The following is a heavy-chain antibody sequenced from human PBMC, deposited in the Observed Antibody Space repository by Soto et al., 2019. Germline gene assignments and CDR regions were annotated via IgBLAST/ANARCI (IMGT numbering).Heavy chain of an antibody. CDR3: AKELIRHFWSGYVGLDY. J-gene: IGHJ4*02. Sequence: GGSLRLSCAASGFTFSSYAMSWVRQAPGKGLEWVSAISGSGGSTYYADSVKGRFTISRDNSKNTLYLQMNSLRAEDTAVYYCAKELIRHFWSGYVGLDYWGQGTLVTVSS. D-gene: IGHD3-3*01. CDR1: GFTFSSYA. CDR2: ISGSGGST. V-gene: IGHV3-23*01.